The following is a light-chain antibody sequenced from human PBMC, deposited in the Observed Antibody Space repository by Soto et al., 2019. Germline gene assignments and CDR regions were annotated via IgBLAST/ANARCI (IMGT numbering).Light chain of an antibody. V-gene: IGKV3-15*01. CDR2: GAS. J-gene: IGKJ1*01. Sequence: ERVITRSPATLYVYHGERATLSCRASQSVSSNLAWYQQKPGQAPRLLIYGASTRATGIPARFSGSGSGTEFTLTISSLQSEDFAVYYCQQYNNWPQTFGQGTNVAIK. CDR1: QSVSSN. CDR3: QQYNNWPQT.